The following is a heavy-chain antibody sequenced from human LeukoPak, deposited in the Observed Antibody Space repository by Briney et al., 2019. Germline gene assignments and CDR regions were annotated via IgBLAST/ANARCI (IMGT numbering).Heavy chain of an antibody. CDR1: GFTVSSNY. CDR2: IYSGGST. Sequence: GGSLRLSCAASGFTVSSNYMSWVRQAPGKGLEWVSVIYSGGSTYYADSVKGRFTISRDNSKNTLYLQMNSLRAEDTAVYYCADGNDYYDSSGYHRDAFDIWGQGTMVTVSS. V-gene: IGHV3-66*01. D-gene: IGHD3-22*01. J-gene: IGHJ3*02. CDR3: ADGNDYYDSSGYHRDAFDI.